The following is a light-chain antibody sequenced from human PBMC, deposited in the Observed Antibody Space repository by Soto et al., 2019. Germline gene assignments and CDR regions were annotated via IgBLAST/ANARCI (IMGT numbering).Light chain of an antibody. CDR1: QSVSTN. CDR2: GAS. CDR3: QQSNTWPYT. V-gene: IGKV3-15*01. J-gene: IGKJ2*01. Sequence: EIVLTQSPGTLSVSPGERANLSCRASQSVSTNLAWFQQKPGQAPRLLLYGASTRATGIPARFSGSGSGTEFTLTINSRQSEDLAVYYCQQSNTWPYTFGQGTKLEV.